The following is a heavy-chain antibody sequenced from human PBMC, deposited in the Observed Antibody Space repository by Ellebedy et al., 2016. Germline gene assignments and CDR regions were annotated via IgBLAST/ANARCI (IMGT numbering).Heavy chain of an antibody. Sequence: ASVKVSCKASGYTLTTYGISWVRQAPGQGLEWMGWISAYNGNTKYAKRLQGRLTMTTDTSTSTAYMELRSLRSDDTAVYYCARDRIVVVPAAHPYYGMDVWGQGTTLTVSS. J-gene: IGHJ6*02. CDR2: ISAYNGNT. CDR1: GYTLTTYG. D-gene: IGHD2-2*01. CDR3: ARDRIVVVPAAHPYYGMDV. V-gene: IGHV1-18*01.